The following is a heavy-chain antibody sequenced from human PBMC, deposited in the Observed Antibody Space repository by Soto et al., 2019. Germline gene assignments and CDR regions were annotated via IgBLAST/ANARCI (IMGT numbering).Heavy chain of an antibody. CDR3: ARPHGGSSDWDNWFDP. CDR1: GGSISSYY. D-gene: IGHD6-25*01. J-gene: IGHJ5*02. Sequence: ASETLSLTCTVSGGSISSYYWSWIRQPPGKGLEWIGYIYYSGSTNYNPSLKSRVTISVDTSKNQFSLKLSSVTAADTAVYYCARPHGGSSDWDNWFDPWGQGTLVTVSS. CDR2: IYYSGST. V-gene: IGHV4-59*01.